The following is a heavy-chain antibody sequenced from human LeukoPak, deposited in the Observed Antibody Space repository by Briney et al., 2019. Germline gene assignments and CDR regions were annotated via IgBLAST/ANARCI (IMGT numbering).Heavy chain of an antibody. CDR3: ARDYSGDEDFDY. J-gene: IGHJ4*02. Sequence: GGSLRLSCAASGFTVSSNYMSWVRQAPGKGLEWVSVIYSGGSTYYADSVKGRFTISRDNSKNTLYLQMNSLRAEDTAVYYCARDYSGDEDFDYWGQGTLVTVSS. V-gene: IGHV3-66*01. CDR1: GFTVSSNY. CDR2: IYSGGST. D-gene: IGHD5-12*01.